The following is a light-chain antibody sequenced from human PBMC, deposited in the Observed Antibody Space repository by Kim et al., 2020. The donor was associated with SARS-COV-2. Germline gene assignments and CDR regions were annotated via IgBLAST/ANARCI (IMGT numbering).Light chain of an antibody. CDR1: NSDVGGYNY. CDR3: SSYGGRYNAV. Sequence: GQAVTIACPGTNSDVGGYNYVSWYQQHPGKVPKLLIYDVNKRPSGVPDRFSGSKSGNTASLTISGLQAEDEAVYYCSSYGGRYNAVFGGGTKVTVL. J-gene: IGLJ2*01. CDR2: DVN. V-gene: IGLV2-11*01.